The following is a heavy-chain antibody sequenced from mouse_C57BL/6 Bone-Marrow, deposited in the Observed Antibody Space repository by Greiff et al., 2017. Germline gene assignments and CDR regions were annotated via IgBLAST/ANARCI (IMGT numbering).Heavy chain of an antibody. J-gene: IGHJ3*01. CDR1: GFNIKDDY. Sequence: EVQLQQSGAELVRPGASVKLSCTASGFNIKDDYMHWVKQRPEQGLEWIGWIDPENGDTEYASKFQGKATITADTSSNTAYLQLSSLTSEDTAVYYCTTWDSKVADWGQGTLVTVSA. D-gene: IGHD2-5*01. V-gene: IGHV14-4*01. CDR2: IDPENGDT. CDR3: TTWDSKVAD.